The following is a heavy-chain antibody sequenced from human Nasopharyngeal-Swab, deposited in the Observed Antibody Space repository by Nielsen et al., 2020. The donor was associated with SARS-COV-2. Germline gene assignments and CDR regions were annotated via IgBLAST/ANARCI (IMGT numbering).Heavy chain of an antibody. D-gene: IGHD6-13*01. CDR3: ARAGEQQLLYYYYMDV. V-gene: IGHV1-69*06. J-gene: IGHJ6*03. Sequence: SVKVSCKASGGTFSSYAISGVRQAPGQGREWMGGIIPIFGTANYAQKFQGRVTITADKSTSTAYMELSSLRSEDTAVYYCARAGEQQLLYYYYMDVWGKGTTVTVSS. CDR2: IIPIFGTA. CDR1: GGTFSSYA.